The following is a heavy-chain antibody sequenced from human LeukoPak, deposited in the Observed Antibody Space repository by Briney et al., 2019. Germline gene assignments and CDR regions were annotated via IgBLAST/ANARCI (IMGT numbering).Heavy chain of an antibody. CDR1: GGSFSGYY. V-gene: IGHV4-34*01. CDR2: INHSGST. J-gene: IGHJ4*02. D-gene: IGHD3-22*01. Sequence: SETLSLTCAVYGGSFSGYYWSWIRQPPGKGLEWIGEINHSGSTNYNPSLKSRVTISVDTSKNQFSLKLSSVTAADTAVYYCATSSGYYVPYFDYWGQGTLVTVSS. CDR3: ATSSGYYVPYFDY.